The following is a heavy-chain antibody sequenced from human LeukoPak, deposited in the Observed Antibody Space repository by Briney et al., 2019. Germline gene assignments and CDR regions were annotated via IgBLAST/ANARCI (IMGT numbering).Heavy chain of an antibody. J-gene: IGHJ4*02. CDR3: ARDSGYSSSYDH. CDR2: IYYSGSS. V-gene: IGHV4-59*01. CDR1: GGSMSSYY. D-gene: IGHD6-13*01. Sequence: SETRPYTGTVSGGSMSSYYWSWIRQPPGKGLEWIGYIYYSGSSNYNPSIKSRVTMSVDTSKNQFSLKLTSVTAADTAVYYCARDSGYSSSYDHWGQGTPFSVSA.